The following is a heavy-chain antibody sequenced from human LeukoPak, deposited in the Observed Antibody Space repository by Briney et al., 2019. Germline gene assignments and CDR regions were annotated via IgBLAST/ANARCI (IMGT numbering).Heavy chain of an antibody. CDR3: ARDLQLARIDY. CDR2: ISSNSSYI. V-gene: IGHV3-21*01. CDR1: GFTFSSYS. Sequence: GGSLRLSCAASGFTFSSYSMNWVRQAPGKGLEWVSSISSNSSYIYYADSVKGRFTISRDNAKNSLYLQMNSLRAEDTAVYYCARDLQLARIDYWGQGTLVTVSS. J-gene: IGHJ4*02. D-gene: IGHD5-18*01.